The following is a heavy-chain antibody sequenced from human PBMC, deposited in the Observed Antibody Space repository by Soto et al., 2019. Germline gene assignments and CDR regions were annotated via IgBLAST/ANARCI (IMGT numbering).Heavy chain of an antibody. J-gene: IGHJ6*02. Sequence: GGSLRLSCAASGFTFSSYWMSWVRQAPGKGLEWVANIKQDGSEKYYVDSVKGRFTISRENAKNSLYLQMNSLRAEDTAVYYCAKRGYCSSTSCYEDLYYYYGMDVWGQGTTVTVSS. V-gene: IGHV3-7*05. CDR1: GFTFSSYW. D-gene: IGHD2-2*03. CDR3: AKRGYCSSTSCYEDLYYYYGMDV. CDR2: IKQDGSEK.